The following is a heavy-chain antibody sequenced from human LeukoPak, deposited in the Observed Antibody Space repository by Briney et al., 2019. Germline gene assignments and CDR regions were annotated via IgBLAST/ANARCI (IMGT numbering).Heavy chain of an antibody. Sequence: GGSLRLSCAASGFTFSNAWMSWVRQAPGKGLGGVGRIKSKTDGGTTDYAAPVKGRFTISRDDSKNTLYLQMNSLKTEDTAVYYCTINWNYYGMDVWGQGTTVTVSS. CDR3: TINWNYYGMDV. D-gene: IGHD1-20*01. V-gene: IGHV3-15*01. CDR1: GFTFSNAW. J-gene: IGHJ6*02. CDR2: IKSKTDGGTT.